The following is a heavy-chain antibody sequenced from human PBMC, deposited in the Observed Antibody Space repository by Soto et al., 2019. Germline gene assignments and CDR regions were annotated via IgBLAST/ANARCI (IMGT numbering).Heavy chain of an antibody. Sequence: EVQVLDSGGGLVQPGGSLRLSCAAYGFTFNNDAMNWVRQAPGKGLEWVATISGTGGSTYYADSVKGRFTISRDNSKNTLYLQMNSLRVEDTAVYYCAKDRLGGNFDYWGQGTQVTVSS. J-gene: IGHJ4*02. V-gene: IGHV3-23*01. CDR3: AKDRLGGNFDY. CDR2: ISGTGGST. CDR1: GFTFNNDA.